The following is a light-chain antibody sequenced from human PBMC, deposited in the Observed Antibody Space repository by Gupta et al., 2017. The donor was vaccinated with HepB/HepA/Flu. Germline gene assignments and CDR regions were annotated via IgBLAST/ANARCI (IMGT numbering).Light chain of an antibody. CDR3: QQDFANTIT. Sequence: DGLMTHSLASLPVRLRGRATIYRMSSQIISSNDQTYLAWYQQKPGQPPKLLFYWVSTRESGVPDRFGGSGSGTHFTLTINRLQAEDVAVYYCQQDFANTITFGGGTKVEIK. CDR1: QIISSNDQTY. V-gene: IGKV4-1*01. J-gene: IGKJ4*01. CDR2: WVS.